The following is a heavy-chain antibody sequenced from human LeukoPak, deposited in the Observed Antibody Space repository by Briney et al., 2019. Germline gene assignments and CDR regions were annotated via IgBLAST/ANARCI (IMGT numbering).Heavy chain of an antibody. D-gene: IGHD2-2*01. J-gene: IGHJ4*02. Sequence: GGSLRLSCAASGFTFSSYAMHWVRQAPGKGLEWVAVISYDGSSKYYADSVKGRFTISRDNSKNTLYLQMDSLRAEDTAVYYCARVYCSSTSCYGPVDYWGQGTLVTVSS. CDR1: GFTFSSYA. V-gene: IGHV3-30-3*01. CDR3: ARVYCSSTSCYGPVDY. CDR2: ISYDGSSK.